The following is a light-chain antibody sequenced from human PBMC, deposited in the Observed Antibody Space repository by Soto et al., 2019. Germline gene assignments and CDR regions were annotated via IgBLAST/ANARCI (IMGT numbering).Light chain of an antibody. V-gene: IGKV1-39*01. Sequence: DVQLTQSPSPLSASVGDRVSISCRASRAITNHLNWYQQEPGKAPILLVYAASTLETGVPSRLSLSGSGTHFTLTIDNRQSEGVATYFCQEKYMTPLTYGGGKTVDIK. CDR3: QEKYMTPLT. CDR1: RAITNH. J-gene: IGKJ4*01. CDR2: AAS.